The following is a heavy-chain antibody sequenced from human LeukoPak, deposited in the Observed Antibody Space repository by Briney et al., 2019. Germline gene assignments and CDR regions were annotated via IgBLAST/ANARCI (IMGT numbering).Heavy chain of an antibody. D-gene: IGHD3-3*01. Sequence: PSETLSLTCTVSGGSISSYYWSWIRQPPGKGLDWIGYIYTSGSTNYNPSLKSRVTISVDTSKNQCSLKLSSVTAADTAVYYCARRNYDFWSGYYGYYFDYWGQGTLVTVSS. CDR2: IYTSGST. J-gene: IGHJ4*02. V-gene: IGHV4-4*09. CDR3: ARRNYDFWSGYYGYYFDY. CDR1: GGSISSYY.